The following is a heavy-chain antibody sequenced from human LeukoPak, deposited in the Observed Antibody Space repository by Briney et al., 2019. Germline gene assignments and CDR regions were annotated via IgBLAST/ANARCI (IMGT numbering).Heavy chain of an antibody. D-gene: IGHD3-10*01. J-gene: IGHJ3*02. CDR3: AKIHYYGSGSYYNSRGAFDI. V-gene: IGHV3-7*01. CDR1: GFSFSSYW. CDR2: IKQDGSEK. Sequence: GGSLRLSCAASGFSFSSYWMSWVRQAPGKGLEWVANIKQDGSEKYYVDSVKGRFTISRDNSKNTLYLQMNSLRAEDTAVYYCAKIHYYGSGSYYNSRGAFDIWGQGTMVTVSS.